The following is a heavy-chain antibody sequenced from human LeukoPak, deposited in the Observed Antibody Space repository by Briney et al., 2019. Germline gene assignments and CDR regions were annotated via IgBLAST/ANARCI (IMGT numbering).Heavy chain of an antibody. CDR2: FDPEDGET. D-gene: IGHD2-2*03. V-gene: IGHV1-24*01. CDR1: GYTLTELS. J-gene: IGHJ5*02. CDR3: ARGDGYCSSTSCYNWFDP. Sequence: GATVKVSCKVSGYTLTELSMHWVRQAPGKGLEWMGGFDPEDGETIYAQKFQGRVTMTEDTSTDTAYMELSSLRSEDTAVYYCARGDGYCSSTSCYNWFDPWGQGTLVTVSS.